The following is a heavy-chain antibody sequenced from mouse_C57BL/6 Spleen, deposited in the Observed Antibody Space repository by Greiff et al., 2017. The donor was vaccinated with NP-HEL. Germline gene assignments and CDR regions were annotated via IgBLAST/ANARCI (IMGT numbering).Heavy chain of an antibody. J-gene: IGHJ4*01. CDR1: GFTFTDYY. CDR2: IRNKANGYTT. Sequence: EVQLVESGGGLVQPGGSLSLSCAASGFTFTDYYMSWVRQPPGKALEWLGFIRNKANGYTTEYSASVKGRFTISRDNSQSILYLQMNALRAEDSATYYCARYYYGSSPLDYWGQGTSVTVSS. CDR3: ARYYYGSSPLDY. V-gene: IGHV7-3*01. D-gene: IGHD1-1*01.